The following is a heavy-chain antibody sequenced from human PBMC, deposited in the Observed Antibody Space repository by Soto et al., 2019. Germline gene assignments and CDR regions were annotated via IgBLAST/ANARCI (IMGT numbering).Heavy chain of an antibody. J-gene: IGHJ4*02. CDR2: VSYHGSDK. Sequence: PGGSLRLSCVVSGFIFSDYGMHWVRQAPGKGLEWVAAVSYHGSDKYYADSVKGRFTVSRDNSDNTLYLQMSSLRAEDTAMYYCAKGGRQWLVTSDFNYWGQGALVTVSS. D-gene: IGHD6-19*01. CDR3: AKGGRQWLVTSDFNY. CDR1: GFIFSDYG. V-gene: IGHV3-30*18.